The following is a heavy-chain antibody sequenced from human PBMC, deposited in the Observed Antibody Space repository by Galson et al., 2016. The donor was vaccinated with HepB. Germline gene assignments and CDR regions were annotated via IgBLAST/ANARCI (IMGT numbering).Heavy chain of an antibody. D-gene: IGHD1-1*01. Sequence: SLRLSCAASGFTISAYWMSWVRQAPGKGLEWVASINQDASGRYYVDAVKGRFSISRDNVKNTLWLQMSGLRVDDTSIYYCSSGYTLGVWGQGTMVTVSS. CDR3: SSGYTLGV. V-gene: IGHV3-7*01. CDR2: INQDASGR. J-gene: IGHJ3*01. CDR1: GFTISAYW.